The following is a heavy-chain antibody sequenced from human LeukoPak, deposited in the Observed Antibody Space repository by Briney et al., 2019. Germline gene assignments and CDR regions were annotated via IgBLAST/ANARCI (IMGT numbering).Heavy chain of an antibody. V-gene: IGHV3-21*01. D-gene: IGHD3-22*01. J-gene: IGHJ4*02. CDR3: ARTYYYDSSGYPIYFDY. CDR2: ISSSSSYI. CDR1: GFTFSSYS. Sequence: GGSLRLSCAASGFTFSSYSMNWVRQAPGKGLEWVSSISSSSSYIYYADSVKGRFTISRNNAKNSLYLQMNSLSAEDTAVYYCARTYYYDSSGYPIYFDYWGQGTLVTVSS.